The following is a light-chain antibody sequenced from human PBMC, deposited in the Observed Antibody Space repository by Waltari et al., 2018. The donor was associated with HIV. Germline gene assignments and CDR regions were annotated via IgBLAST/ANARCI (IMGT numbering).Light chain of an antibody. CDR1: QSVSH. CDR2: CIS. J-gene: IGKJ2*01. V-gene: IGKV3-20*01. Sequence: EIVFQQSPGTLSLSPGERATLSCRASQSVSHFAWYQQKPGQAPRLLIYCISNRGNGIPDRFSVSGSGTDVTLTISRLEPEDFAVYYCQQVGGSPPDTFGQGTRLEIK. CDR3: QQVGGSPPDT.